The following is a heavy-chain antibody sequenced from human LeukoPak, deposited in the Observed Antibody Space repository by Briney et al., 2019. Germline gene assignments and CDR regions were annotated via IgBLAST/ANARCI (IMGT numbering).Heavy chain of an antibody. J-gene: IGHJ4*02. Sequence: GGSLRLSCAGSGFTFSSYSMNWVRQAPGKGLEWVSSISSSNSYIYYADSVKGRFTISRDNAKNSLYLQMNSLRAEDTAVYYCARDGIVGATAFDYWGQGTLVTVSS. V-gene: IGHV3-21*01. D-gene: IGHD1-26*01. CDR3: ARDGIVGATAFDY. CDR2: ISSSNSYI. CDR1: GFTFSSYS.